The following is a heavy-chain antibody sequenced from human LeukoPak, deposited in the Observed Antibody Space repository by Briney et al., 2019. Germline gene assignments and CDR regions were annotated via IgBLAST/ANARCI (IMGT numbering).Heavy chain of an antibody. CDR2: MNPNSGNT. CDR1: GYTFTSYD. D-gene: IGHD6-19*01. V-gene: IGHV1-8*01. Sequence: ASVRVSCKASGYTFTSYDINWVRQATGQGLEWMGWMNPNSGNTGYAQKFQGRVTMTRNTSISTAYMELSSLRSEDTAVYYCARRVAGPDDAFDIWGQGTMVTVSS. CDR3: ARRVAGPDDAFDI. J-gene: IGHJ3*02.